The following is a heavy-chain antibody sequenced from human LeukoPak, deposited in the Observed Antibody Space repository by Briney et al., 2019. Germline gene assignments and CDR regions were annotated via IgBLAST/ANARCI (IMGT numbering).Heavy chain of an antibody. CDR1: GYTFTSYD. CDR2: IIPIFGTA. J-gene: IGHJ6*03. CDR3: ARESLGPLYYYMDV. Sequence: SVKVSCKASGYTFTSYDISWVRQAPGQGREWMGRIIPIFGTANYAQKFQGRVTITTDESTSTAFMELSSLRSEETAVYYCARESLGPLYYYMDVWGKGTTVTVSS. V-gene: IGHV1-69*05.